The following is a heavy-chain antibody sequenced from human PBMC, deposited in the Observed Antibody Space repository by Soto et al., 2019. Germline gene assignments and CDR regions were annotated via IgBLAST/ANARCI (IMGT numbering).Heavy chain of an antibody. Sequence: ASLKVSCKASGYTFTIYAMHWVRQAPGQRLEWMGWINAGNGNTKYSQKFQGRVTITRDTSASTAYMELSSLRSEDTAVYYCARGSGYYYWDDYWGQGTLVTVSS. CDR1: GYTFTIYA. V-gene: IGHV1-3*01. CDR2: INAGNGNT. J-gene: IGHJ4*02. D-gene: IGHD3-22*01. CDR3: ARGSGYYYWDDY.